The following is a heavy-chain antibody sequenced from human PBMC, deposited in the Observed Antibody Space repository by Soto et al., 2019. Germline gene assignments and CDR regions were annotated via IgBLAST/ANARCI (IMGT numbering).Heavy chain of an antibody. V-gene: IGHV3-23*01. CDR3: AKMRIGGYWTRDLVN. D-gene: IGHD2-8*01. Sequence: EVQLLESGGGLVQPGGSLRLSCAASGFTFSSYAMSWVRQAPGKGLEWVSAISGSGGSTYYADSVKGRFTISRDNSKNTLYLQMNSLRAEDTAVYYCAKMRIGGYWTRDLVNWGQGTLVTVCS. J-gene: IGHJ4*02. CDR1: GFTFSSYA. CDR2: ISGSGGST.